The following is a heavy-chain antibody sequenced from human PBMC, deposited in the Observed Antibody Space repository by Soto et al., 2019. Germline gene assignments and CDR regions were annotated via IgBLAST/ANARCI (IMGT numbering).Heavy chain of an antibody. CDR1: GVSITDDNYY. V-gene: IGHV4-30-4*01. Sequence: QLHLQESGPRLVKPSQTLSLTCTVSGVSITDDNYYWSWIRQSPGKGLEWIGHLYHGETTYTNPSLKSRPTISVDTSKTQFSRNLNSVTAADAAVYYCAGGLSGDKVDQWGQGTLVTVSS. CDR3: AGGLSGDKVDQ. D-gene: IGHD2-21*01. J-gene: IGHJ4*02. CDR2: LYHGETT.